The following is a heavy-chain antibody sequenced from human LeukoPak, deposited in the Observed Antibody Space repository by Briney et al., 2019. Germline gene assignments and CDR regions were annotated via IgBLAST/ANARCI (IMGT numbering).Heavy chain of an antibody. D-gene: IGHD1-26*01. CDR1: GGSFNGYY. CDR3: AKNGQSGFSFDP. CDR2: GDHSGGT. V-gene: IGHV4-34*01. Sequence: PSETLSLTCAVYGGSFNGYYWSWIRQPPGKGLEWIGEGDHSGGTKYNPSLKSRVTISADSSKNQFSLKLNSVTAADTAVYHCAKNGQSGFSFDPWGQGTLVTVSS. J-gene: IGHJ5*02.